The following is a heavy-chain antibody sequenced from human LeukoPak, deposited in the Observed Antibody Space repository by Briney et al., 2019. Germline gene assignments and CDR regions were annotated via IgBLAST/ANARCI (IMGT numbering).Heavy chain of an antibody. D-gene: IGHD2-15*01. J-gene: IGHJ4*02. CDR2: INPNSGGT. CDR3: ARSGYCSGGSCYYYFDY. Sequence: EASVKVSCKASGYTFTGYYMHWVRQAPGQGLEWMGWINPNSGGTNYAQKFQGRVTMTRDTSISTAYMELSRLRSDDTAVYYCARSGYCSGGSCYYYFDYWGQGTLVTVSS. CDR1: GYTFTGYY. V-gene: IGHV1-2*02.